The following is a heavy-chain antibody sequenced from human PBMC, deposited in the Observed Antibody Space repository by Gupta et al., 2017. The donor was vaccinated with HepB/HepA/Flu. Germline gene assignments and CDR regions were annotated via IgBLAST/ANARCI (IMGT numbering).Heavy chain of an antibody. CDR1: RFTFDDYA. Sequence: EVQLVESGGGLVQPGRSLRLSCAASRFTFDDYAMHLVRQAPGQGLEWVSGISWNSGSIGYADSVKGRFTISRDNAKNSLYLQMNSLRAEDTALYYCAKDIISSGWYRGIDYWGQGTLVTVSS. CDR3: AKDIISSGWYRGIDY. V-gene: IGHV3-9*01. D-gene: IGHD6-19*01. J-gene: IGHJ4*02. CDR2: ISWNSGSI.